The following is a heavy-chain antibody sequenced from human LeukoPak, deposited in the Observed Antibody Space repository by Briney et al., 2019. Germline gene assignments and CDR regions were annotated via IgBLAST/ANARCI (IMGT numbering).Heavy chain of an antibody. CDR1: GYTFTSYD. CDR2: MNPNSGNT. CDR3: ARGQRFHCGGDCYSFDY. D-gene: IGHD2-21*01. J-gene: IGHJ4*02. V-gene: IGHV1-8*03. Sequence: GESLKISCKGSGYTFTSYDINWVRQATGQGLEWMGWMNPNSGNTGYAQKFQGRVTITRNTSISTAYMELSSLRSEDTAVYYCARGQRFHCGGDCYSFDYWGQGTQVTVSS.